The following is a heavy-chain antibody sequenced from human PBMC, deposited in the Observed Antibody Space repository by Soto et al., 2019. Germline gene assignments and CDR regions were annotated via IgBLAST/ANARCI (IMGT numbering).Heavy chain of an antibody. D-gene: IGHD5-18*01. V-gene: IGHV3-53*01. J-gene: IGHJ4*02. Sequence: GGSLRLSCAASGFTVSSNYMSWVRQAPGKGLEWVSVIYSGGSTYYADPVKGRFTISRDNSKNALYLQMNSLRAEDTAVYYFARLGTAMDFDDGGQGTLVTVSS. CDR1: GFTVSSNY. CDR2: IYSGGST. CDR3: ARLGTAMDFDD.